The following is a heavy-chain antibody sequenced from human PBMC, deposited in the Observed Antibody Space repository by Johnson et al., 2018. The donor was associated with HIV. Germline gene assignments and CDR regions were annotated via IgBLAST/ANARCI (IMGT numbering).Heavy chain of an antibody. V-gene: IGHV3-23*04. CDR3: LIRDAFDI. CDR1: GFTFSSYA. J-gene: IGHJ3*02. D-gene: IGHD2-8*01. Sequence: VQLVESGGGLVQPGGSLRLSCAASGFTFSSYAMNWVRQAPGKGLEWVSTISGSGGSTYYADFVKGRFTISRDNSKNTLYLQMNSLRAEDTAVYYCLIRDAFDIWGQGTMVTVSS. CDR2: ISGSGGST.